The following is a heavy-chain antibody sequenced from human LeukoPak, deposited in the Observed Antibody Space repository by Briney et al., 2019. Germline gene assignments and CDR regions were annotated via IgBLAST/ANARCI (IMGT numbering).Heavy chain of an antibody. D-gene: IGHD3-22*01. CDR1: GCTFSTYW. J-gene: IGHJ4*02. CDR3: VRDRGYFDREDY. Sequence: SGGSLRLSCAASGCTFSTYWMHWVRQAPGKGLMWGSRINNDGSRTNYADSVKGRFTISRDNAKNTLYLQMNNLRAEDTAVYYCVRDRGYFDREDYWGQGTLVTVSS. V-gene: IGHV3-74*01. CDR2: INNDGSRT.